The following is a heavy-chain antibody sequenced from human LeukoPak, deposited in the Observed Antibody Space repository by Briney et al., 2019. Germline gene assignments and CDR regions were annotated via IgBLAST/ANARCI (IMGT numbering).Heavy chain of an antibody. J-gene: IGHJ4*02. V-gene: IGHV3-7*01. CDR1: GFTFSSYW. D-gene: IGHD5-24*01. Sequence: GGSPRLSCAASGFTFSSYWISWGRQAPGKGLEWVAKIKQDGSEKNYVDSVKGRFTISRDNAKNSRYLQMNSLRADDTAIYYCARDRPGDGYNCFDYWGQGTLVTVSS. CDR3: ARDRPGDGYNCFDY. CDR2: IKQDGSEK.